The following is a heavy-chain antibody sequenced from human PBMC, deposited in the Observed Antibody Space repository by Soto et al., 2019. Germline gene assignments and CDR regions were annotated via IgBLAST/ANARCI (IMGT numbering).Heavy chain of an antibody. J-gene: IGHJ4*02. CDR1: GGSFSSFY. CDR2: VYYSGTI. Sequence: SETMSLTCTVAGGSFSSFYWSWIRQPPGKGLEWIDYVYYSGTINNNPSLKGRVSISVDTSKNQFSLKLISVTAADTAVYYCATYDSGGKFDFWGQGTLVTVSS. D-gene: IGHD3-22*01. CDR3: ATYDSGGKFDF. V-gene: IGHV4-59*01.